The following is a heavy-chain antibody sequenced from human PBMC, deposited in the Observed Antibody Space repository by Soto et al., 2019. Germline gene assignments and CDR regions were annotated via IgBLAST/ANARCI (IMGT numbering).Heavy chain of an antibody. V-gene: IGHV4-59*01. CDR1: GGSISSYY. CDR3: ATLNPRLQNNDY. D-gene: IGHD4-4*01. J-gene: IGHJ4*02. Sequence: PSETLSLTCTVSGGSISSYYWSWIRQPPGKGLEWIGYIYYSGSTNYNPSLKSRVTISVDTSKNQFSLKLSSVTAADTAVYSCATLNPRLQNNDYWGQGTLVTAPQ. CDR2: IYYSGST.